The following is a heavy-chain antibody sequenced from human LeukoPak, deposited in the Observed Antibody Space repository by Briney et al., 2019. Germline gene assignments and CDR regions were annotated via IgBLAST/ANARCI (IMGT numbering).Heavy chain of an antibody. D-gene: IGHD1-26*01. CDR1: GFTFSSYS. CDR2: ISSSSSYI. CDR3: ARGSYYFYYYYYMDV. Sequence: PGGSLRLSCAASGFTFSSYSMNWVRQAPGKGLEWVSSISSSSSYIYYADSVKGRFTISRDNSKNTLYLQMNSLRAEDTAVYYCARGSYYFYYYYYMDVWGKGTTVTISS. J-gene: IGHJ6*03. V-gene: IGHV3-21*04.